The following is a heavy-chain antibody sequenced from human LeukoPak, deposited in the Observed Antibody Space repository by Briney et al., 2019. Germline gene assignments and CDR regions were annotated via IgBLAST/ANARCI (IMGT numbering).Heavy chain of an antibody. CDR3: ARLRSSSSGSYYYYYGMDV. CDR1: GGSISSYY. J-gene: IGHJ6*02. Sequence: SETLSLTCTVSGGSISSYYWSWIRQPPGKGLEWIGYIYYSGSNNYNPSLKSRVTISVDTSKNQFSLKLSSVTAADTAVYYCARLRSSSSGSYYYYYGMDVWGQGTTVTVSS. V-gene: IGHV4-59*08. D-gene: IGHD6-13*01. CDR2: IYYSGSN.